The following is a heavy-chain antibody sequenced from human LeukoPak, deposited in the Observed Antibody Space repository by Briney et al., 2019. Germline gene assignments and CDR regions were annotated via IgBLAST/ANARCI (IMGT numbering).Heavy chain of an antibody. V-gene: IGHV4-39*07. Sequence: SSETLSLTCTVSGGSISSSSYYWGWIRQPPGKGLEWIGSIYYSGSTYYNPSLKSRVTISVDTSKNQFSLKLSSVTAADTAVYYCAREGQGYRFLGLNWFDPWGQGTLVTVSS. CDR1: GGSISSSSYY. D-gene: IGHD3/OR15-3a*01. CDR2: IYYSGST. CDR3: AREGQGYRFLGLNWFDP. J-gene: IGHJ5*02.